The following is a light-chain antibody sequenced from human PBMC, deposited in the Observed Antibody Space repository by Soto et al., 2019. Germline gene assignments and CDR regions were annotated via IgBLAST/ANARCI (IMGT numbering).Light chain of an antibody. J-gene: IGKJ5*01. CDR1: QSVTSN. Sequence: EIVVTLSTATLYVSPVEGFTLGCSASQSVTSNLAWYQHKPGQSPRLLIYRASARATGVPDRFSGSGSGTEFTLTISSLQSEDFAVYYCQQYNNWPPITFGQGTRWRL. V-gene: IGKV3-15*01. CDR2: RAS. CDR3: QQYNNWPPIT.